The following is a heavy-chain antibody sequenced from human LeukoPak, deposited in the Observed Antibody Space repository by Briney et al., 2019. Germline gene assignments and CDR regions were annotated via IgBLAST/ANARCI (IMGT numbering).Heavy chain of an antibody. V-gene: IGHV3-30-3*01. CDR3: ARVDGSHLIDAFDI. CDR1: GFTFSSYA. Sequence: GRSLRLSCAASGFTFSSYAMHWVRQAPGKGLEWVAVISYDGSNKYYADSVKGRFTISRDNSKNTLYLQMNSPRAEDTAVYYCARVDGSHLIDAFDIWGQGTMVTVSS. J-gene: IGHJ3*02. CDR2: ISYDGSNK. D-gene: IGHD1-26*01.